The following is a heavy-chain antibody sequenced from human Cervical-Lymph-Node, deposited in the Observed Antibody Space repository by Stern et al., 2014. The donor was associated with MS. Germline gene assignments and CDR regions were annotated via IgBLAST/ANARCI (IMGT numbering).Heavy chain of an antibody. CDR2: LDWDGDK. V-gene: IGHV2-70*01. D-gene: IGHD2-21*01. J-gene: IGHJ4*02. CDR3: VRAREGYYFDY. Sequence: ESGPALVKPTQTLTLTCTFSGFSLSTTGMCLSWIRQPPGKALEWLALLDWDGDKYYSTALKTRLTISKDTSKNQVVLTMPNMAPLDTATYFCVRAREGYYFDYWGQGIPVTVSS. CDR1: GFSLSTTGMC.